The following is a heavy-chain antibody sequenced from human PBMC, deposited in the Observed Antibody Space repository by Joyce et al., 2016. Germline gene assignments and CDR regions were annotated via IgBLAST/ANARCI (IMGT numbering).Heavy chain of an antibody. D-gene: IGHD4-17*01. CDR3: STNTVLGDAFDI. J-gene: IGHJ3*02. CDR2: IKSKTEGGTT. CDR1: GFTFSNTC. Sequence: VLLVESGGGLVKPGGSLRLSCAASGFTFSNTCRTWVRQDPGKGVEGVGRIKSKTEGGTTDDAAPVKGRFTISRDDSKKTLYLQMHGLKTEDTAVYYCSTNTVLGDAFDIWGQGTMVSVSS. V-gene: IGHV3-15*01.